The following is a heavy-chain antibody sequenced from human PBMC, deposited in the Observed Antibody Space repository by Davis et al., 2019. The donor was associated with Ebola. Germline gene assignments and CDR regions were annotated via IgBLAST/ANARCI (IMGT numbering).Heavy chain of an antibody. CDR1: GGSFSGYH. Sequence: PSETLSLTCAVSGGSFSGYHWRWIRQPPGKGLEWIGEINHSGSTNYRPSLESRVIISADMPKNQFSLKLRSVTAADTAVYYCARDPKYSSRFDYWGQGTLVTVSS. J-gene: IGHJ4*02. D-gene: IGHD6-6*01. CDR2: INHSGST. V-gene: IGHV4-34*01. CDR3: ARDPKYSSRFDY.